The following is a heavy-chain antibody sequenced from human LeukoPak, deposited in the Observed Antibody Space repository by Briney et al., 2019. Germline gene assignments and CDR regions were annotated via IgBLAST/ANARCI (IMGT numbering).Heavy chain of an antibody. D-gene: IGHD2-15*01. CDR2: VDPEDGET. Sequence: GSSVKVSCKASGGTFSSYAISWVQQAPGKGLEWMGRVDPEDGETIYAEKFQGRVTITADTSTDTAYMELSSLRSEDTAVYYCAAMGVVLNYKFDSWGQGALVTVSS. J-gene: IGHJ5*01. V-gene: IGHV1-69-2*01. CDR3: AAMGVVLNYKFDS. CDR1: GGTFSSYA.